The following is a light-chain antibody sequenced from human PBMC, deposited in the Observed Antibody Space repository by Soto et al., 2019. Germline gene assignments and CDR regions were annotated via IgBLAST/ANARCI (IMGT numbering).Light chain of an antibody. J-gene: IGKJ4*02. V-gene: IGKV3-20*01. CDR1: QSVTSKY. Sequence: EIVLTQSPDTLSLSPGERATLSCRASQSVTSKYLAWYQQKPGQAPRLLIHGSSNRATGIPDRFSGSGSGTDFTLTISRLEPEDFALYYCQQYGSSVQFGGGTKVEIK. CDR2: GSS. CDR3: QQYGSSVQ.